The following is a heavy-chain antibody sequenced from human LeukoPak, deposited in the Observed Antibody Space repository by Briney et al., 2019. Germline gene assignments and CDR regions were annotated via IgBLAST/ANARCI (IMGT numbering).Heavy chain of an antibody. J-gene: IGHJ5*01. V-gene: IGHV4-61*02. CDR2: IYTSGST. CDR3: ARQPHAFDNWFDF. D-gene: IGHD3-10*01. CDR1: GGSISSGSYY. Sequence: SETLSLTCTVSGGSISSGSYYWSWIRQPAGKGLEWIGRIYTSGSTNYNPSLKSRVTISVDTSKNQFSLKLTSVTAADTAFYYCARQPHAFDNWFDFWGQGTLVTVSS.